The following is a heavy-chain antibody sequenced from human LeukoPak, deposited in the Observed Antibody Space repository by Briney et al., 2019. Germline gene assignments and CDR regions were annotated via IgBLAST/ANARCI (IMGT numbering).Heavy chain of an antibody. D-gene: IGHD6-13*01. CDR3: ASSIAAAGSPFDY. J-gene: IGHJ4*02. V-gene: IGHV4-34*01. CDR1: GGSFSGYY. CDR2: INHSGST. Sequence: SETLSLTCAVYGGSFSGYYWSWIRQPPGKGLEWIGEINHSGSTNYNPSLKSRVTISVDTSKNQFSLKLSSVTAADTAVYYCASSIAAAGSPFDYWGQGTLVTVSS.